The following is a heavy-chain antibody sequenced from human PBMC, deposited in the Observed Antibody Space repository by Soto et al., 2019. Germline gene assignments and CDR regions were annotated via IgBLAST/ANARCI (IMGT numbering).Heavy chain of an antibody. J-gene: IGHJ6*04. D-gene: IGHD3-3*01. CDR3: ARHTPGYDFWSGLKLDV. V-gene: IGHV4-59*08. CDR2: IYYSGST. Sequence: SETLSLTCTVSGGSISSYYWSWIRQPPGKGLEWIGYIYYSGSTNYNPSLKSRVTISVDTSKNQFSLKLSSVTAADTAVYYCARHTPGYDFWSGLKLDVWGKGTTVTVSS. CDR1: GGSISSYY.